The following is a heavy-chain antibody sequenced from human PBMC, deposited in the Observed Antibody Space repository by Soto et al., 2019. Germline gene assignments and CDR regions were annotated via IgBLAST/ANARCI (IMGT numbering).Heavy chain of an antibody. D-gene: IGHD1-20*01. CDR2: INHSGST. V-gene: IGHV4-34*01. CDR3: ASGITGTTGY. Sequence: SETRSLTCAFYVGSVIGYYWSWIRQPPGKGLEWIGEINHSGSTNYNPSLKSRVTISVDTSKNQFSLKLSSVTAADTAVYYCASGITGTTGYWGQGTLVTVSS. CDR1: VGSVIGYY. J-gene: IGHJ4*02.